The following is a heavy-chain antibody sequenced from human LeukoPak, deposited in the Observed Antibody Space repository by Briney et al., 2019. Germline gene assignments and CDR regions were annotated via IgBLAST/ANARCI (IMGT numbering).Heavy chain of an antibody. V-gene: IGHV4-30-4*01. CDR2: IYYSGCT. D-gene: IGHD2-15*01. CDR1: GGSISSGDYY. J-gene: IGHJ4*02. Sequence: SETLSLTCTVSGGSISSGDYYWSWIRQPPGKGLEWIGYIYYSGCTYYNPSLKSRVTISVDTSKNQFSLKLSSVTAADTAVYYCATANFDCSGGSCYSYYFDYWGQGTLVTVSS. CDR3: ATANFDCSGGSCYSYYFDY.